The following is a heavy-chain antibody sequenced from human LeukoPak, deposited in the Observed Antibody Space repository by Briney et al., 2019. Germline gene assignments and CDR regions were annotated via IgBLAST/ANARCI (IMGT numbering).Heavy chain of an antibody. CDR1: GFAFSTFG. J-gene: IGHJ6*02. CDR2: LSGNGVKT. V-gene: IGHV3-23*01. D-gene: IGHD6-13*01. CDR3: AKAASSSWPSYYYGMDV. Sequence: GGSLRLSCAASGFAFSTFGMSWVRQAPGKGLEWVSALSGNGVKTYYADSVRGRFTISRDNSKNTMFLQMNSLRGEDTAVYYCAKAASSSWPSYYYGMDVWGQGTTVTVSS.